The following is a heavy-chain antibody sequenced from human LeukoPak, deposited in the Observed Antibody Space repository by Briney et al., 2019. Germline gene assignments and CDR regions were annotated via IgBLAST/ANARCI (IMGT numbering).Heavy chain of an antibody. D-gene: IGHD1-26*01. Sequence: GASVKVSCKASGGTFSSYAISWVRQVPGQGLEWMGGIIPIFGTANYAQKFQGRVTITADESTSTAYMELSSLRSEDTAVYYCAREDSGSGSYCDYWGQGTLVTVSS. CDR2: IIPIFGTA. CDR3: AREDSGSGSYCDY. V-gene: IGHV1-69*13. J-gene: IGHJ4*02. CDR1: GGTFSSYA.